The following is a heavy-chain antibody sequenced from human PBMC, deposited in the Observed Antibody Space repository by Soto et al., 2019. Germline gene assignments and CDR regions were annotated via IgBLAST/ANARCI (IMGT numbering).Heavy chain of an antibody. V-gene: IGHV1-18*01. J-gene: IGHJ6*02. CDR1: GYTFSSYG. D-gene: IGHD6-19*01. Sequence: QVQLVQSGAEVKKPGASVKVSCKASGYTFSSYGINWVRQAPGQGLEWLGWISAYDGYTNYAQILQGRVSMTTDTSTKTAYTGVYYCARGGYYDSSGSRNYPYYVMSVWGQGTSVTVSS. CDR2: ISAYDGYT. CDR3: SRNYPYYVMSV.